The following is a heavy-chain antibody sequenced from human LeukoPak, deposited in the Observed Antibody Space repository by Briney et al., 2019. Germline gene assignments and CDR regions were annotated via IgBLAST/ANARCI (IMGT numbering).Heavy chain of an antibody. D-gene: IGHD2-8*01. CDR2: ISASGGST. J-gene: IGHJ4*02. CDR3: AKDRTSYCTSGICYNREAYYFDY. Sequence: GGSLRLSCAASGFTFSNYALTWVRHAPGKGLEWVSGISASGGSTYYADSVKGRFTIPRDNSKNTLYLHMNSLRAEDTAVYYCAKDRTSYCTSGICYNREAYYFDYWGQGTLVTVSS. V-gene: IGHV3-23*01. CDR1: GFTFSNYA.